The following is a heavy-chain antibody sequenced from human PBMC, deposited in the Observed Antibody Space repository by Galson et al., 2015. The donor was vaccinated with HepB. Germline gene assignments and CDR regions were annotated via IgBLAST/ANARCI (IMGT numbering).Heavy chain of an antibody. Sequence: KASGYTFSSYGISWVRPAPGQGPEWMGWISGYSGDTNYAQNFQGRVTMTTDTSTSTAYMELRSLRSDDTAVYYCATDSSGYYYFDYWGQGTLVIVSS. CDR3: ATDSSGYYYFDY. D-gene: IGHD3-22*01. CDR1: GYTFSSYG. V-gene: IGHV1-18*01. J-gene: IGHJ4*02. CDR2: ISGYSGDT.